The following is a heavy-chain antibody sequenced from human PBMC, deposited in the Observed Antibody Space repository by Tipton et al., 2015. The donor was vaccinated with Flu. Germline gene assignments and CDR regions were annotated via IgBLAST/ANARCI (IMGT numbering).Heavy chain of an antibody. CDR3: ARRGGGSGTYYNGYFDY. J-gene: IGHJ4*02. CDR2: IYHSGTT. CDR1: GYSLRSGYF. V-gene: IGHV4-38-2*01. Sequence: TLSLTCDVSGYSLRSGYFWGWIRQPPGKGLEWIGTIYHSGTTYYNPSLESRVTMSVDTSKNQFYLTLNSVTAADTAVYYCARRGGGSGTYYNGYFDYWGQGTLVTVSS. D-gene: IGHD3-10*01.